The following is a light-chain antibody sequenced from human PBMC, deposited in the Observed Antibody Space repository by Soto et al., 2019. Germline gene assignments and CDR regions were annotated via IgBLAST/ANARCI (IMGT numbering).Light chain of an antibody. CDR3: QQYGSSPPLT. CDR1: QSVSSSY. Sequence: EIVLTQSPGTLSLSPGERATLSCRASQSVSSSYLAGYQQKPGQAPRLLIYGASSRAAGIPVRFSGSGSGTDFTLTISRLEPEDFAVYYCQQYGSSPPLTFGGGTEVEIK. CDR2: GAS. J-gene: IGKJ4*01. V-gene: IGKV3-20*01.